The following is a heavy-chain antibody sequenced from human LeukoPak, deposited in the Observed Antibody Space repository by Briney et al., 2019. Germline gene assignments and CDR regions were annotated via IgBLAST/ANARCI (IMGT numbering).Heavy chain of an antibody. V-gene: IGHV4-59*01. J-gene: IGHJ3*02. CDR3: ARAGLNYDSSGYYFGDDAFDI. CDR2: IYYSGST. D-gene: IGHD3-22*01. CDR1: GGSISSYY. Sequence: PETLSLTCTVSGGSISSYYWSWIRQPPGKGLEWIGYIYYSGSTNYNPSLKSRVTISVDTSKNQCSLKLSSVTAADTAVYYCARAGLNYDSSGYYFGDDAFDIWGQGTMVTVSS.